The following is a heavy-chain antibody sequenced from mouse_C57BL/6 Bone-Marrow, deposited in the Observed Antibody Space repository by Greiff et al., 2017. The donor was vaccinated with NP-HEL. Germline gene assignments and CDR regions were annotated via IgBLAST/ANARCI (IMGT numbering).Heavy chain of an antibody. J-gene: IGHJ3*01. Sequence: VKLMESGPGLVQPSQSLSITCTVSGFSLTSYGVHWVRQSPGKGLEWLGVIWSGGSTDYNAAFISRLSISKDNAKSQVFFKMNSLQADDTAIYYCARRGYSNPWFAYWGQGTLVTVSA. CDR1: GFSLTSYG. V-gene: IGHV2-2*01. CDR2: IWSGGST. CDR3: ARRGYSNPWFAY. D-gene: IGHD2-5*01.